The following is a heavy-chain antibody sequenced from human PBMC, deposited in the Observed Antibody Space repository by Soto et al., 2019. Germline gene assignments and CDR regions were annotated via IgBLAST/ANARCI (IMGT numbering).Heavy chain of an antibody. V-gene: IGHV4-59*01. CDR2: IYYSGST. J-gene: IGHJ5*02. D-gene: IGHD2-21*01. CDR3: ARRAVVAVTGSLDNWLDP. CDR1: GGSISSYY. Sequence: PSETLSLTCTVSGGSISSYYWSWIRQPPGKGLEWIGYIYYSGSTNYNPSLKSRVTISVDTSRNQFSLKVNSVTAADTAVYYCARRAVVAVTGSLDNWLDPWGQGILVT.